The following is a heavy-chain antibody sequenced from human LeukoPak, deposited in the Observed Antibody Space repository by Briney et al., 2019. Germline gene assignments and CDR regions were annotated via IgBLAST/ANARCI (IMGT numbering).Heavy chain of an antibody. CDR2: IIPIFGTA. Sequence: SVKVSCKASGGTFSSYAISWVRQAPGQGLEWMGRIIPIFGTANYAQKFQGRVTITTDESTSTAYMELSSLRSEDTAVYYCARAPPGRSIANWFDPWGQGTLVTVSS. V-gene: IGHV1-69*05. D-gene: IGHD3-3*02. CDR1: GGTFSSYA. J-gene: IGHJ5*02. CDR3: ARAPPGRSIANWFDP.